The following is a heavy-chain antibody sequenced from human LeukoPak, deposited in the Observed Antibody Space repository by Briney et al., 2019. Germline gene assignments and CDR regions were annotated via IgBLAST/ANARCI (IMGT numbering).Heavy chain of an antibody. CDR2: IIPILGIA. Sequence: SVKVSCKASGGTFSSYAISWVRQAPGQGLEWMGRIIPILGIANYAQKFQGRVTITADKSTSTAYMELSSLRSEDTAVYYCASSVDTAIFGMDVWGQGTTVTVSS. J-gene: IGHJ6*02. CDR3: ASSVDTAIFGMDV. D-gene: IGHD5-18*01. V-gene: IGHV1-69*04. CDR1: GGTFSSYA.